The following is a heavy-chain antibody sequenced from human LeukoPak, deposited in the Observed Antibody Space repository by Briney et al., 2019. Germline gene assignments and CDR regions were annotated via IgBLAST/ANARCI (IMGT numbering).Heavy chain of an antibody. CDR3: WGSAFDTAGGGAFDI. V-gene: IGHV3-53*05. D-gene: IGHD3-16*01. Sequence: GGSLRLSCAASGFTVSSNYMSWVRQAPGKGLEWVSVIYSGGSTYYADSVKGRFTISRDNSKNTLYLQMNSLRTGDPAVFFFWGSAFDTAGGGAFDIWGQGTMVTVSS. J-gene: IGHJ3*02. CDR2: IYSGGST. CDR1: GFTVSSNY.